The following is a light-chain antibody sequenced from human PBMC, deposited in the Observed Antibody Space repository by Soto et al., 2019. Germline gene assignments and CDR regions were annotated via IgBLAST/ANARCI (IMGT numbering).Light chain of an antibody. V-gene: IGLV1-44*01. CDR3: AAWDASLNGYV. CDR1: SSNIGSKT. CDR2: NSY. Sequence: QSVLTQPPSASGTPGQRVTISCSGSSSNIGSKTVNWYQQLPGTVPKLLIYNSYQRPSGVPDRFSGSKSGTSASLAISGLQSEEGADYYCAAWDASLNGYVFGAGTKLTVL. J-gene: IGLJ1*01.